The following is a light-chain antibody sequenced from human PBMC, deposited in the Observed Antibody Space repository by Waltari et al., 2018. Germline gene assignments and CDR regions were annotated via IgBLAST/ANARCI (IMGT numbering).Light chain of an antibody. CDR3: QTVDGTGNYVL. CDR2: INT. CDR1: VLADNY. V-gene: IGLV3-25*03. Sequence: SSDLTQTPSLSVSPGQTAIITCSGDVLADNYIYWFQKKSGQPPVSVIRINTGRPPELPGRFSASDARTTATLTIMGVQPDDEADYFCQTVDGTGNYVLFGGGTKLTVL. J-gene: IGLJ3*02.